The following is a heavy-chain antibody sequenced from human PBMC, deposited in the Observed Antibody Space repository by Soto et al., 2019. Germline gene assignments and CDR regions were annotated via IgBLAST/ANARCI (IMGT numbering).Heavy chain of an antibody. CDR3: ARVIFGVVIHYYFDY. J-gene: IGHJ4*02. D-gene: IGHD3-3*02. Sequence: QITLKESGPTLVKPTQTLTLTCTFSGFSLSTSGVGVGWIRQPPGKALEWLALIFWDDDKRYSPSLKSRLTIVKDTSKNQVVLTMTIMDPVDTATYYCARVIFGVVIHYYFDYWGQGTLVTVSS. CDR2: IFWDDDK. V-gene: IGHV2-5*02. CDR1: GFSLSTSGVG.